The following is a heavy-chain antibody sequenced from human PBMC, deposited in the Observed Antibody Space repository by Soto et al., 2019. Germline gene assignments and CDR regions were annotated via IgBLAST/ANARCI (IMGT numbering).Heavy chain of an antibody. D-gene: IGHD1-26*01. Sequence: SETLSLTCTVSGGSISIGGYYWSCIRQHPGKGLEWIGYIYYGGSTYYNPSLKSRVTMSVDTSKNQFSLKLSSVTAADTAVYYCARGSGGSSRGVNWFDPWGQGTLVTVSS. CDR1: GGSISIGGYY. CDR3: ARGSGGSSRGVNWFDP. CDR2: IYYGGST. V-gene: IGHV4-31*03. J-gene: IGHJ5*02.